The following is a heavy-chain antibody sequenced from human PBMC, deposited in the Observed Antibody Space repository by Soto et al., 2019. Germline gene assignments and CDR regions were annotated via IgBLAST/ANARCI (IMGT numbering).Heavy chain of an antibody. CDR2: ISGSGGST. V-gene: IGHV3-23*01. CDR1: GFTFSSYA. D-gene: IGHD3-22*01. Sequence: GGSLRLSCAASGFTFSSYAMSWVRQAPGKGLEWVAAISGSGGSTYYADSVKGRFTISRDNSKNTMYLQMNSLRAEDTAVYYCAKDLEEAYYDSSGYGETSDYWGQGTLVTVSS. J-gene: IGHJ4*02. CDR3: AKDLEEAYYDSSGYGETSDY.